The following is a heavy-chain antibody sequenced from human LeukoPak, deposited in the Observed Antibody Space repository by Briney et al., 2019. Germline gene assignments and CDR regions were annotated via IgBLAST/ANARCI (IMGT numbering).Heavy chain of an antibody. CDR3: ARDFWSGYYTGDY. Sequence: ASVNVSCKASGYTFTSYGISWVRQAPGQELEWMGWISIYNGNTNYAQKLQGRVTMTTDTSTSTAYMELRSLRSDDTAVYYCARDFWSGYYTGDYWGQGTLVTVSS. CDR1: GYTFTSYG. CDR2: ISIYNGNT. D-gene: IGHD3-3*01. J-gene: IGHJ4*02. V-gene: IGHV1-18*01.